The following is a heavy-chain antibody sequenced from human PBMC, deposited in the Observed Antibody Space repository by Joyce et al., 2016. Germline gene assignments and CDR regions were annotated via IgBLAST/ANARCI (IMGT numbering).Heavy chain of an antibody. CDR3: TTDGYTSDWYAF. V-gene: IGHV3-15*01. D-gene: IGHD6-19*01. Sequence: EVQLVESGGGLVKPGGSLRLSCAASGIPFNKAWMSWVRQGTGKGLEWGGRIKTKTEGGTTDYAAPVKGRFTISRDYSKPTLFLQTSSLKTEDTAVYYCTTDGYTSDWYAFWGQGTLVTVSS. CDR2: IKTKTEGGTT. J-gene: IGHJ4*02. CDR1: GIPFNKAW.